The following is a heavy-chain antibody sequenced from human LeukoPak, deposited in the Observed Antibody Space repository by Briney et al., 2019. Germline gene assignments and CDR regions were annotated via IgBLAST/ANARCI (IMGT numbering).Heavy chain of an antibody. V-gene: IGHV3-48*02. CDR2: ISSSTSTI. CDR1: GFTFSSYS. CDR3: ARGSYYAPYYFDY. Sequence: GGSLRLSCAASGFTFSSYSMNWVRQAPGKGLEWVSYISSSTSTINYADSVKGRFTISRDNAKNSLYLQVNSLRDEDTAVYYCARGSYYAPYYFDYWGQGTLVTVSS. J-gene: IGHJ4*02. D-gene: IGHD1-26*01.